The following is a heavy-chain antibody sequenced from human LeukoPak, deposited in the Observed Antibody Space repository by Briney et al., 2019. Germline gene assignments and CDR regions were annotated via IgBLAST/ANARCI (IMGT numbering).Heavy chain of an antibody. Sequence: SSETLSLTCTVSGGSISSYYWSWIRQPPGKGLEWIGYIYYSGSTYYNPSLKSRVTISVDTSKNQFSLKLSSVTAADTAVYYCARDERITMIVVSYFDYWGQGTLVTVSS. CDR3: ARDERITMIVVSYFDY. J-gene: IGHJ4*02. V-gene: IGHV4-59*12. CDR1: GGSISSYY. CDR2: IYYSGST. D-gene: IGHD3-22*01.